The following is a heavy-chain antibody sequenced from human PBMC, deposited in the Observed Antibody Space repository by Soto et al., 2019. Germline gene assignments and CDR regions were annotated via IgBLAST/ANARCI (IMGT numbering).Heavy chain of an antibody. Sequence: PAGSLRLSCAASGFTFSSYAMNWVRQAPGKGLEWVSATSGSGGSTYYADSVNGRFTISRDNSKNKLYLQMNSLRAEDTAVYYFADSLFGVVRSPLDYGGQGTRVTV. CDR2: TSGSGGST. J-gene: IGHJ4*02. CDR3: ADSLFGVVRSPLDY. D-gene: IGHD3-3*01. CDR1: GFTFSSYA. V-gene: IGHV3-23*01.